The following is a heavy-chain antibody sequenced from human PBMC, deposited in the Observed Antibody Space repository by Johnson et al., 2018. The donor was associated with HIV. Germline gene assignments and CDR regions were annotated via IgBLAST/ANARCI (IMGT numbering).Heavy chain of an antibody. V-gene: IGHV3-30*18. CDR3: AKSYCPGCDGFDI. J-gene: IGHJ3*02. Sequence: QVQLVESGGGVVQPGRSLRLSCTASGFIFSNHDIDWVRQAPGKGLEWVGHISYDGNNKYYGDSVKGRFTISRDNSKNTLDLQMNNLRTEHSGVYYCAKSYCPGCDGFDIWGQGTMVTVSS. CDR2: ISYDGNNK. D-gene: IGHD2-21*01. CDR1: GFIFSNHD.